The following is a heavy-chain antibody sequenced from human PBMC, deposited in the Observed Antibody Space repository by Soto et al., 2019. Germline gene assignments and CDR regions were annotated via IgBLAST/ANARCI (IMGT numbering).Heavy chain of an antibody. D-gene: IGHD3-3*01. CDR2: IHPGDSDT. J-gene: IGHJ5*02. V-gene: IGHV5-51*01. CDR3: AKRAYAPCHLTSFDWFDP. Sequence: GASLKISCKGSGFIFADFWIGWVRQMPGKGLEWVGIIHPGDSDTRYSPSLQGQVTISADKSVSTIYLQWNSLKASDTAVYYRAKRAYAPCHLTSFDWFDPWGQGTLVTVSS. CDR1: GFIFADFW.